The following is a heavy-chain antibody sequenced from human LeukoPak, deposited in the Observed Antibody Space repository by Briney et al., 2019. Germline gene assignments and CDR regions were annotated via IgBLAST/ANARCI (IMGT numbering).Heavy chain of an antibody. V-gene: IGHV3-30*19. CDR3: ARDSYDYGDYGNSFDY. D-gene: IGHD4-17*01. J-gene: IGHJ4*02. CDR2: ISYDGDYQ. Sequence: GGSLRLSCAASGFTFSSYGMHWVRQAPGKGLEWVAVISYDGDYQYYADSVKGRFTISRDSSKNTVYLQMSSLRPEDTAVYYCARDSYDYGDYGNSFDYWGQGTLVTVSS. CDR1: GFTFSSYG.